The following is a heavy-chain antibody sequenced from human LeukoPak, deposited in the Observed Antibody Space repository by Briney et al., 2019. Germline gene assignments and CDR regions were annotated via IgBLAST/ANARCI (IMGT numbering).Heavy chain of an antibody. CDR3: ARQARYSSGWYD. CDR1: GGSFSGYY. Sequence: PSETLSLTCAVYGGSFSGYYWSWIRQPPGKGLEWIGEINHSGSTNYNPSLKSRVTISVDTSKNQFSLKLSSVTAADTAVYYCARQARYSSGWYDWGQGTLVTVSS. CDR2: INHSGST. D-gene: IGHD6-19*01. V-gene: IGHV4-34*01. J-gene: IGHJ4*02.